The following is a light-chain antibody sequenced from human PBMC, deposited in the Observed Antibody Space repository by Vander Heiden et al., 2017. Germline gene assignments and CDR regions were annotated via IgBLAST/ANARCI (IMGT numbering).Light chain of an antibody. CDR1: QGVSSY. CDR2: DAS. J-gene: IGKJ2*01. CDR3: QQRINWPYT. Sequence: IVLPPSPATLSLSPGERATLSCRASQGVSSYLAWYQQKPGQAPRLLIYDASNRATGIPARFSGGGSGTDFTLTINSLEPEDFAVYYCQQRINWPYTFGQGTKMEIK. V-gene: IGKV3-11*01.